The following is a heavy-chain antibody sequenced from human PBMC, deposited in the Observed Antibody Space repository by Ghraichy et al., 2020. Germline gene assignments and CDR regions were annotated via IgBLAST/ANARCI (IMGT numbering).Heavy chain of an antibody. J-gene: IGHJ4*02. CDR2: IYYSGST. CDR3: ARAATIGYCSGGSCPKSEVGGLDY. V-gene: IGHV4-61*01. Sequence: SETLSLTCTVSGGSVSSGSYYWSWIRQPPGKGLEWIGYIYYSGSTNYNPSLKSRVTISVDTSKNQFSLKLSSVTAADTAVYYCARAATIGYCSGGSCPKSEVGGLDYWGQGTLVTVSS. CDR1: GGSVSSGSYY. D-gene: IGHD2-15*01.